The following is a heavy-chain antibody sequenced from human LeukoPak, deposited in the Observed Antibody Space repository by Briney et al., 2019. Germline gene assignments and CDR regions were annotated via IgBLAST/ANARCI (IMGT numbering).Heavy chain of an antibody. CDR2: INPNSGGT. J-gene: IGHJ4*02. CDR1: GCTFTGYY. V-gene: IGHV1-2*02. D-gene: IGHD3-22*01. Sequence: ASVKVSCKASGCTFTGYYMHWVRQAPGQGLEWMGWINPNSGGTNYAQKFQGRVTMTRDTSISTAYMELSRLRSDDTAVYYCARANRHYYDSSGYYSYFDYWGQGTLVTVSS. CDR3: ARANRHYYDSSGYYSYFDY.